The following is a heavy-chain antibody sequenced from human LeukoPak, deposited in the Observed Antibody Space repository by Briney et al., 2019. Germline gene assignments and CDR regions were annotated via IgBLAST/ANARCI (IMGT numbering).Heavy chain of an antibody. J-gene: IGHJ4*02. Sequence: PGGSLRLSCAASGFTFSSYSMNWVRQAPGKGLEWVSYISSSSSTIYYADSVKGRFTISRDNAKNSLYLQMNSLRDEDTAVYYCARASRITMVRGVQGAFDYWGQGTLVTVSS. V-gene: IGHV3-48*02. CDR3: ARASRITMVRGVQGAFDY. CDR1: GFTFSSYS. D-gene: IGHD3-10*01. CDR2: ISSSSSTI.